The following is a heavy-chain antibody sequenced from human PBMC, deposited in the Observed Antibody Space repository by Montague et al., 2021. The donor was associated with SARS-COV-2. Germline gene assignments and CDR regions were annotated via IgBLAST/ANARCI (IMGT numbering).Heavy chain of an antibody. CDR3: ARAGTITMIVVVIDAFDI. J-gene: IGHJ3*02. CDR1: GGSISSGGYY. CDR2: IYYSGST. Sequence: TLSLTCTVSGGSISSGGYYWSWIRQHPGKGLEWIGYIYYSGSTYYNPSLRSRVTISVDTSKNQFSLKLSSVTAADTAVYYCARAGTITMIVVVIDAFDIWGQGKMVTVSS. D-gene: IGHD3-22*01. V-gene: IGHV4-31*03.